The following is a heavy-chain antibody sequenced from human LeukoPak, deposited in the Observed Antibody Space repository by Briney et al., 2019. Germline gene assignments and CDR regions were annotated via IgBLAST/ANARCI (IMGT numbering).Heavy chain of an antibody. V-gene: IGHV1-18*01. Sequence: ASVKVSCKASGYTFTSYGISWVRQAPGQGLEWMGWISAYNGNTNYAQKFQGRVTMTTDTSTSTAYMELRSLRSDDTAVYYCARGLSTYYDFWSGYSSGPTRRDNWFDPWGQGTLVTVSS. CDR2: ISAYNGNT. D-gene: IGHD3-3*01. J-gene: IGHJ5*02. CDR1: GYTFTSYG. CDR3: ARGLSTYYDFWSGYSSGPTRRDNWFDP.